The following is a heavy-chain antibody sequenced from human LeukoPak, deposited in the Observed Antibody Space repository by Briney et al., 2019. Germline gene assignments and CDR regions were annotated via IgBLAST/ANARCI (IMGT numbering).Heavy chain of an antibody. CDR2: INSDGSST. V-gene: IGHV3-74*01. CDR1: GFTFSSYW. J-gene: IGHJ4*02. CDR3: ARGLVVVPAAMRY. Sequence: TGGSLRLSCAASGFTFSSYWMHWVRQAPGKGLVWVSHINSDGSSTSYADSVKGRFTISRDNAKNTLYLQMNSLRAEDTAVYYCARGLVVVPAAMRYWAQGTLVTVSS. D-gene: IGHD2-2*01.